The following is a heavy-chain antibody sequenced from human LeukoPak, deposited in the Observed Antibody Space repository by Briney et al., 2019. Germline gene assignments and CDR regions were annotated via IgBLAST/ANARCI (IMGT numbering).Heavy chain of an antibody. Sequence: GGSLRLSCAASGFTFSSYSMNWVRQAPGKGLEWVSYISSSSSTIYYADSVKGRFPMYRDNAKNSLYLQMNSLRAEDTAVYYCARGPLRFLEWRLNYWGQGALVTVSS. CDR1: GFTFSSYS. J-gene: IGHJ4*02. CDR2: ISSSSSTI. V-gene: IGHV3-48*01. CDR3: ARGPLRFLEWRLNY. D-gene: IGHD3-3*01.